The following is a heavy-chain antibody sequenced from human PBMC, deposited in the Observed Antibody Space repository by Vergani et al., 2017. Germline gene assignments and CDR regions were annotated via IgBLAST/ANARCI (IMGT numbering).Heavy chain of an antibody. D-gene: IGHD3-9*01. Sequence: QVQLQESGPGLVKPPGTLSLTCAVSGGSISSSNWWSWVRQLPGKGLQWIGEIYHSGSTHYNPSLKSRVTISVDKSKNQFSLKLSSVTAADTAVYYCARALKLRYSPFGDYYYYGMDVWGQGTTVTVSS. CDR3: ARALKLRYSPFGDYYYYGMDV. CDR2: IYHSGST. V-gene: IGHV4-4*03. CDR1: GGSISSSNW. J-gene: IGHJ6*02.